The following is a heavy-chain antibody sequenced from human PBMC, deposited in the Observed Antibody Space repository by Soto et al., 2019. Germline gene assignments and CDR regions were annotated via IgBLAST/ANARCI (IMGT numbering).Heavy chain of an antibody. CDR1: GFTFSGSA. D-gene: IGHD6-19*01. V-gene: IGHV3-73*01. Sequence: GGSLRLSCAASGFTFSGSAMHWVRQASGKGLEWVGRIRSKANSYGTAYAASVKGRFTISRDDSKDTAYLQMNSLKTEDTAVYYCTSPKPAYSSGWYLDYGYYMDVWGKGTTVTVSS. CDR3: TSPKPAYSSGWYLDYGYYMDV. J-gene: IGHJ6*03. CDR2: IRSKANSYGT.